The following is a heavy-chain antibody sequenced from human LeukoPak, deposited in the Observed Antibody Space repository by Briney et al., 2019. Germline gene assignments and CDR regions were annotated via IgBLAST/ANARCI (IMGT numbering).Heavy chain of an antibody. CDR2: IYYSGST. D-gene: IGHD3-3*01. CDR3: AGTRPTDWLLTD. V-gene: IGHV4-59*01. CDR1: GGSISSYY. J-gene: IGHJ4*02. Sequence: SETLSLTCTVSGGSISSYYWSWIRQPPGKGLEWIGYIYYSGSTNYNPSLKSRVTISVDTSKNQFSLKLSSVTAADTAVYYCAGTRPTDWLLTDGGQGTLVTVS.